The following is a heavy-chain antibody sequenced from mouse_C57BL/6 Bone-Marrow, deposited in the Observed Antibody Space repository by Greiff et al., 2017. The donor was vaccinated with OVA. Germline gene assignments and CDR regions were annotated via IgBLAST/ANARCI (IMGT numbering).Heavy chain of an antibody. Sequence: QVQLKQPGAELVKPGASVKLSCKASGYTFTSYWMHWVKQRPGQGLEWIGMIHPNSGSTNYNEKFKSKATLTVDKAYSTAYMKLSSLRSKYSAVYYCASPYYYGSWIAYWGQGTLVTVSA. V-gene: IGHV1-64*01. CDR3: ASPYYYGSWIAY. D-gene: IGHD1-1*01. CDR1: GYTFTSYW. CDR2: IHPNSGST. J-gene: IGHJ3*01.